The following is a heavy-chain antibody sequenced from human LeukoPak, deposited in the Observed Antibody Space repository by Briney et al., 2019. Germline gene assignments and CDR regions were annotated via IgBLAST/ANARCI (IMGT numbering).Heavy chain of an antibody. J-gene: IGHJ5*02. CDR1: GYTFTSYA. CDR2: INTNTGNP. D-gene: IGHD2-15*01. CDR3: ARDRRTVVAATARRSDWFDP. Sequence: ASVKVSCKASGYTFTSYAMNWVRQAPGQGLEWMGWINTNTGNPMYAQGFTGRFVFSLDTSVSTAYLQISSLKAEDTAVYYCARDRRTVVAATARRSDWFDPWGQGTLVTVSS. V-gene: IGHV7-4-1*02.